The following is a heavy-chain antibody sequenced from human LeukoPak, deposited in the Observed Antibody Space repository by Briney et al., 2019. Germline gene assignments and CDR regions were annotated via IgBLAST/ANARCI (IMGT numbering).Heavy chain of an antibody. Sequence: GGSLRLSCAASGFTFSSYAMSWVRQAPGKGLEWVSAISGSGGSTYYADSVKGRFTISRDNSKNTLYLQMNSLRAEDTAVYYRAKVGVRGYSTPPRNGFDYWGQGTLVTVSS. CDR3: AKVGVRGYSTPPRNGFDY. J-gene: IGHJ4*02. V-gene: IGHV3-23*01. CDR2: ISGSGGST. D-gene: IGHD5-18*01. CDR1: GFTFSSYA.